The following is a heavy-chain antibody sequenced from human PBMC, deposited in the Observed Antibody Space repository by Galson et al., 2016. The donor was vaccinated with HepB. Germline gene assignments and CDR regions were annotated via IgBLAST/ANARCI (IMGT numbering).Heavy chain of an antibody. Sequence: TLSLTCGVSGDSISSAGHSWTWIRQPPGKGLEWMGNIHHSGRTYHNPSLKSRVTLSLDRSNNQFSLKLSSVTAADTAVYFCARERGEGCASSNCYMVLDPWGQGTLVTVSS. CDR1: GDSISSAGHS. CDR2: IHHSGRT. CDR3: ARERGEGCASSNCYMVLDP. D-gene: IGHD2-2*01. J-gene: IGHJ5*02. V-gene: IGHV4-30-2*01.